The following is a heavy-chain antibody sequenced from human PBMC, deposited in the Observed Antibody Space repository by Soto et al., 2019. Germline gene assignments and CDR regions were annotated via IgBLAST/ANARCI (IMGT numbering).Heavy chain of an antibody. CDR1: GGSISSYY. V-gene: IGHV4-59*01. Sequence: SETLSLTCTVSGGSISSYYWSWIRQPPGKGLEWIGYIYYSGSTNYNPSLKSRVTISVDTSKNQFSLKLSSVTAADTAVYYCARDQGDFWSDYYYNWFDPWGQGTLVTVSS. J-gene: IGHJ5*02. CDR3: ARDQGDFWSDYYYNWFDP. CDR2: IYYSGST. D-gene: IGHD3-3*01.